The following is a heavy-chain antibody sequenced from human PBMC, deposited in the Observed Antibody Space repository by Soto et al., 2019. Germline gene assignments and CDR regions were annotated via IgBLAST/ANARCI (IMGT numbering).Heavy chain of an antibody. V-gene: IGHV3-30*03. J-gene: IGHJ4*02. Sequence: QVQLVESGGGVVQPGRSLRLSCAASGFTFSNYAMHWVRQAPGKGLEWVALISYDGTNKYYADSVKGRFTISRDNSKNTLYPQMNSLRAEDTAVYYCATNYGDARLHFDYWGQGTQVTVSS. CDR3: ATNYGDARLHFDY. D-gene: IGHD4-17*01. CDR1: GFTFSNYA. CDR2: ISYDGTNK.